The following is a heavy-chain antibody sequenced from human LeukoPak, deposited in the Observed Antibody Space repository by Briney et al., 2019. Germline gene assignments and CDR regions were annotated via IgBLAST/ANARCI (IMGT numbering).Heavy chain of an antibody. CDR2: IRYDGSNK. CDR1: GFTFSSYG. V-gene: IGHV3-30*02. Sequence: GGSLRLSCAASGFTFSSYGMHWVRQAPGKGLEWVAFIRYDGSNKYYADSVKGRFTISRDNSKNTLYLQMNSLRAEDTAVYYCARDQVLGDILTGYPSMDVWGKGTTVTVSS. D-gene: IGHD3-9*01. CDR3: ARDQVLGDILTGYPSMDV. J-gene: IGHJ6*03.